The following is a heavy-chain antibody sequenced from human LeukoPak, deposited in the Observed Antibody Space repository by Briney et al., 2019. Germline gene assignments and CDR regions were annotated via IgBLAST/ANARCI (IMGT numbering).Heavy chain of an antibody. D-gene: IGHD2-15*01. J-gene: IGHJ3*01. CDR3: ARDAGGYCSGGSCYRGAFDV. CDR1: GDSISSGDYY. V-gene: IGHV4-30-4*01. CDR2: IYYSGST. Sequence: PSQTLSLTCTASGDSISSGDYYWSWIRQPPGKGLEWIGYIYYSGSTYYNPSLKSRVTISVDTSKNQFSLKLSSVTAADTAVYYCARDAGGYCSGGSCYRGAFDVWGQGTMVTVSS.